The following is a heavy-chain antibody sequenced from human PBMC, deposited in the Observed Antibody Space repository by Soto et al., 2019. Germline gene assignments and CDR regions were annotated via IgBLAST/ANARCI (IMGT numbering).Heavy chain of an antibody. V-gene: IGHV4-61*01. J-gene: IGHJ4*02. D-gene: IGHD6-19*01. CDR2: IYYSGST. CDR1: GGSVSSGHFY. CDR3: ARSGSGSGWL. Sequence: CTVSGGSVSSGHFYWSWIRQPPGKGLEWIGYIYYSGSTKYNPSLRSRVTILVDTSKNQFSLKLTSVTAADTAVYYCARSGSGSGWLGGQGTLVTVSS.